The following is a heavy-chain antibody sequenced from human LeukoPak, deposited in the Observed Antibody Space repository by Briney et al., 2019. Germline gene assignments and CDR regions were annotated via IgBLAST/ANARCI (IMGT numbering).Heavy chain of an antibody. CDR3: ARDGKTAAGNYFDY. CDR2: IIPIFGTA. V-gene: IGHV1-69*01. D-gene: IGHD6-13*01. J-gene: IGHJ4*02. Sequence: SVKVSFKASGGTFSSYAISWVRQAPGQGLEWMGGIIPIFGTANYAQKFQGRVTITADESTSTAYMELSSLRSEDTAVYYCARDGKTAAGNYFDYWGQGTLVTVSS. CDR1: GGTFSSYA.